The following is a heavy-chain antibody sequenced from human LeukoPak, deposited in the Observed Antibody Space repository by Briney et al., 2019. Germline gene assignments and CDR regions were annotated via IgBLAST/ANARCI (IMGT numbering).Heavy chain of an antibody. J-gene: IGHJ5*02. CDR1: GFTFSSYE. V-gene: IGHV3-48*03. D-gene: IGHD2-2*01. Sequence: GGSLGLSCAASGFTFSSYEMNWVRQAPGKGLEWVSYISSSGSTIYYADSVKGRFTISRDNAKNPLYLQMNSLRAEDTAVYYCAKDQLRYNWFDPWGQGTLVTVSS. CDR3: AKDQLRYNWFDP. CDR2: ISSSGSTI.